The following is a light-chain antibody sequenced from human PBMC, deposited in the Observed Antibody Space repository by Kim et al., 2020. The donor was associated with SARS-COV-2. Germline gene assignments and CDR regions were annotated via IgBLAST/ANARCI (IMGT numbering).Light chain of an antibody. CDR2: GAS. J-gene: IGKJ2*01. Sequence: DIQMTQSPSSLSASVGDRVTITCRASQSISTYLNWYQQKPGKAPKLLIYGASSLQSGVPSRFSGSGSGTDFTLTISSLQPEDFATFYCQQSYSTPRTFGQGTKLEI. CDR1: QSISTY. V-gene: IGKV1-39*01. CDR3: QQSYSTPRT.